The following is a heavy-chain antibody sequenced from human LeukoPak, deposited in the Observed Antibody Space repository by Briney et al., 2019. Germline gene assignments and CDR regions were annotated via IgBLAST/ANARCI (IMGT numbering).Heavy chain of an antibody. V-gene: IGHV4-39*01. CDR3: ARRAGFWSGYDAFDI. D-gene: IGHD3-3*01. J-gene: IGHJ3*02. Sequence: SETLSLTCTVSGGSISSSSYYWGWIRQPPGKGLEWIGSIYYSGSTYYNPSLKSRVTISVDTSKNQFSLKLSPVTAADTAVYYCARRAGFWSGYDAFDIWGQGTMVTVSS. CDR2: IYYSGST. CDR1: GGSISSSSYY.